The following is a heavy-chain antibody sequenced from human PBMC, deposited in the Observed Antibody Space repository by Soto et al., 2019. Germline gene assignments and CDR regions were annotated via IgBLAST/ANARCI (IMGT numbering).Heavy chain of an antibody. D-gene: IGHD2-2*01. CDR2: ISGSGGST. V-gene: IGHV3-23*01. CDR3: AKEGIVVVPADYYYYYMDV. J-gene: IGHJ6*03. Sequence: GGSLRLSCAASGFTFSSYAMSWVRQAPGKGLEWVSAISGSGGSTYYADSVKGRFTISRDNSKNTLYLQMNSLRAEDTAVYYCAKEGIVVVPADYYYYYMDVWGKGTTVTVSS. CDR1: GFTFSSYA.